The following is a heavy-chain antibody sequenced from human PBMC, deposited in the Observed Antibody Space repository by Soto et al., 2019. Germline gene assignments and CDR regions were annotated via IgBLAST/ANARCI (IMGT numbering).Heavy chain of an antibody. J-gene: IGHJ4*02. V-gene: IGHV3-23*01. CDR1: GFTFSSFA. CDR3: GTGRAVNSGWYYFEY. Sequence: PGGSLRLSCAASGFTFSSFAMSWVRQAPGKGLEWVSGTSDSGDSTYHVYSVNGRFTISRDNSKNTLYLQMNSLRAEDTAVYYCGTGRAVNSGWYYFEYWGQGSLVRVTS. CDR2: TSDSGDST. D-gene: IGHD6-19*01.